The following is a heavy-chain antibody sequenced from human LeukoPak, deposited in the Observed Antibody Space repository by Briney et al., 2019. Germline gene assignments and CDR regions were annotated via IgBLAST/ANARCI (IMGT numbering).Heavy chain of an antibody. D-gene: IGHD3-3*01. Sequence: SETLSLTCTVSGGSISGYYWSWIRQPAGKGLEWIGRVYTSVSTNYNPSLKSRVTMSVDTSKNQFSLKLSSVTAADTAAYYCARGTYYDFWTGYYFDYWGQGTLVTVSS. CDR3: ARGTYYDFWTGYYFDY. V-gene: IGHV4-4*07. CDR2: VYTSVST. J-gene: IGHJ4*02. CDR1: GGSISGYY.